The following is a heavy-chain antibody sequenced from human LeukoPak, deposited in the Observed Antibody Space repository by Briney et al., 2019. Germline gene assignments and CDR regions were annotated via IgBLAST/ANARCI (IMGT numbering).Heavy chain of an antibody. CDR2: IQYDGSNK. D-gene: IGHD3-10*01. CDR3: AKTDYYFGSGSYDS. V-gene: IGHV3-30*02. CDR1: GFTFNNYG. Sequence: GXSLRLSCAASGFTFNNYGMHWVRQAPGKGLEWVASIQYDGSNKYYPDSVKGRFTISRDNSKNTLYLQMNSLRPEDTAVYYCAKTDYYFGSGSYDSWGQGTLVTVSS. J-gene: IGHJ4*02.